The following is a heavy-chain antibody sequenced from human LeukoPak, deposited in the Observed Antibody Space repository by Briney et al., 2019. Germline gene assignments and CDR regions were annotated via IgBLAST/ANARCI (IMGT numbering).Heavy chain of an antibody. D-gene: IGHD5-18*01. CDR3: AGVDAAMPDAFDI. CDR2: ISDSGGST. CDR1: GFTFSSYG. J-gene: IGHJ3*02. V-gene: IGHV3-23*01. Sequence: PGGSLRLSCAASGFTFSSYGMSWVRQAPGKGLEWVSAISDSGGSTYYADSVKGRFTISRDNSKNTLYLQMNSLRADDTAVYYCAGVDAAMPDAFDIWGQGTTVTVSS.